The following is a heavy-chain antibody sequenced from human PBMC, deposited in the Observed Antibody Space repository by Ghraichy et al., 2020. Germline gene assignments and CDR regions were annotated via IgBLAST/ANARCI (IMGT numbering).Heavy chain of an antibody. CDR1: GFTFSSYA. CDR2: ISGSGGST. Sequence: GGSLRLSCAASGFTFSSYAMSWVRQAPGKGLEWVSAISGSGGSTYYADSVKGRFTISRDNSKNTLYLQMNSLRAEDTAVYYCAKDHSSSSWYYFPNYYYGMDVWGQGTTVTVSS. J-gene: IGHJ6*02. D-gene: IGHD6-13*01. V-gene: IGHV3-23*01. CDR3: AKDHSSSSWYYFPNYYYGMDV.